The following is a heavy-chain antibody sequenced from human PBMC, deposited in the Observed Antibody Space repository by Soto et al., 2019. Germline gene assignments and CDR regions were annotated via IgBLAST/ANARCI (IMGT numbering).Heavy chain of an antibody. Sequence: ESLEISCKGSGYSFTSYWIGWVRQMPGKGLEWMGIIYPGDSDTRYSPSFQGQVTISADKSISTAYLQWSSLKASDTAMYYCARHKGYYDILTPSDYWGQGTLVTVSS. V-gene: IGHV5-51*01. J-gene: IGHJ4*02. CDR1: GYSFTSYW. CDR3: ARHKGYYDILTPSDY. D-gene: IGHD3-9*01. CDR2: IYPGDSDT.